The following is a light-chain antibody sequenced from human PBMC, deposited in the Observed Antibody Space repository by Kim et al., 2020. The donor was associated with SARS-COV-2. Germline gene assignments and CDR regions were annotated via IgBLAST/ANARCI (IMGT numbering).Light chain of an antibody. J-gene: IGKJ2*01. CDR3: QHSYSSSPYT. CDR2: KTS. CDR1: QTINNW. Sequence: ASVGDRVPITCRASQTINNWLAWYQQRPGKAPKLLIYKTSSLESGVPSRFSGSRSGTEFTLTISNLQPDDFATYYCQHSYSSSPYTFGQGTNWRS. V-gene: IGKV1-5*03.